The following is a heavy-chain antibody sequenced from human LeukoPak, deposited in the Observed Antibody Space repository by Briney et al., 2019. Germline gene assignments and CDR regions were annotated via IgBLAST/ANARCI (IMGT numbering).Heavy chain of an antibody. J-gene: IGHJ4*02. CDR2: ISYDGSNK. CDR1: GFTFSGYG. V-gene: IGHV3-30*18. D-gene: IGHD4-17*01. CDR3: AKESAYGDVLDY. Sequence: GGSLRLSCAASGFTFSGYGMHWVRQAPGKGLEWVAVISYDGSNKYYADSVKGRFTISRDNSKNTLYLQMNSLRAEDTAVYYCAKESAYGDVLDYWGQGTLVTVSS.